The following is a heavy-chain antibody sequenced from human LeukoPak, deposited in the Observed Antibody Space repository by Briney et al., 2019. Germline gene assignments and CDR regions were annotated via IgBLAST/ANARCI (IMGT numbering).Heavy chain of an antibody. Sequence: VSGXXISSXXXXXIXXXXXXXXEXXGYIYYSGSTNYNPSLKSRVTISVDTSKNQFSLKLSSVTAADTAVYYCARAGPRSLCRFDPWGQGTLVTVSS. J-gene: IGHJ5*02. CDR1: GXXISSXX. CDR3: ARAGPRSLCRFDP. CDR2: IYYSGST. V-gene: IGHV4-59*01. D-gene: IGHD3-10*01.